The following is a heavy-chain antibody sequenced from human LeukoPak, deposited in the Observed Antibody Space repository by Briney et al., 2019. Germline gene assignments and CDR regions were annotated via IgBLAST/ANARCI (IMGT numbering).Heavy chain of an antibody. D-gene: IGHD3-16*01. V-gene: IGHV3-7*05. CDR1: GFTFSRFW. Sequence: GGSLRLSCAASGFTFSRFWMSWVRQAPGRGLEWVANIDQSGGRNNYVDSVKGRFTISRDNAKNSLFLEMSSLRADDTAVYFCARDVEGGTFDIWGQGTTVTVSS. CDR2: IDQSGGRN. CDR3: ARDVEGGTFDI. J-gene: IGHJ3*02.